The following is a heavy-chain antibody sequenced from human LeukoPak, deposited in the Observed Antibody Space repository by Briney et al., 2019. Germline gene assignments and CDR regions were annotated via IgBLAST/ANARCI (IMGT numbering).Heavy chain of an antibody. J-gene: IGHJ4*02. CDR2: IKPDGNEQ. CDR3: ARERVSAYDY. Sequence: GGSLRLSCAASGFTFSSYAMSWVRQAPGKGPEWVASIKPDGNEQYYVDSVRGRFTISRDNSKDSLFLQMDSLRDDDTAVYYCARERVSAYDYWGQGTLVTVSS. CDR1: GFTFSSYA. V-gene: IGHV3-7*01.